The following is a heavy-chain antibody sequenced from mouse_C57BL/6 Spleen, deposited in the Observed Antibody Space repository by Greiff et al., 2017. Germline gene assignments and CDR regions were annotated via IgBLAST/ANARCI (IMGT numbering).Heavy chain of an antibody. CDR2: FYPGSGSR. CDR1: GYTFTEYT. J-gene: IGHJ1*03. Sequence: QVQLQQSGAELVKPGASVKLSCKASGYTFTEYTINWVKQRSGPGLEWIGWFYPGSGSRKYNEKFKDKATLPAYKSSSTVYMVLSRLTSDDSAFYFCARHEVSGYFDVWGTGTTVTVSS. V-gene: IGHV1-62-2*01. CDR3: ARHEVSGYFDV.